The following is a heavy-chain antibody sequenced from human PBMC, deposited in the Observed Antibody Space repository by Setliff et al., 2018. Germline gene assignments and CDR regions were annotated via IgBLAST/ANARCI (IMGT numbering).Heavy chain of an antibody. CDR2: INPNIGDT. Sequence: ASVKVSCKTSAYTFSGYYIHWVRQAPGQGLQWMGWINPNIGDTNYAPKFQGRVTMTRDTSIKTAYLEVNGLTSDDTAVYYCVRLAAIPEPATGVLGWGQG. CDR3: VRLAAIPEPATGVLG. D-gene: IGHD2-2*02. V-gene: IGHV1-2*02. J-gene: IGHJ1*01. CDR1: AYTFSGYY.